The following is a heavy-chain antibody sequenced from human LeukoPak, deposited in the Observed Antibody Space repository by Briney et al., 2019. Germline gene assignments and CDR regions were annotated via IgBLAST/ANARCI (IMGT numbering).Heavy chain of an antibody. V-gene: IGHV3-74*01. CDR1: GFTFSSDW. J-gene: IGHJ6*03. Sequence: GGSLRLSCAASGFTFSSDWMHWVRHAPGKGLGWVSRINSDGSNTNYADSVQGRFTISRDTPKRPLCLQMNRLLTEDTAVYYCATGFFYYYYMDFWGKGTTVTISS. D-gene: IGHD1-14*01. CDR2: INSDGSNT. CDR3: ATGFFYYYYMDF.